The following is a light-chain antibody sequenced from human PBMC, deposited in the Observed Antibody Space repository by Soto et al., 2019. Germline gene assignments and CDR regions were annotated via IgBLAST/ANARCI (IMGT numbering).Light chain of an antibody. CDR3: QKYGSSPIT. J-gene: IGKJ5*01. Sequence: EKVMTQSPATLSVSPGERATLSCRASQSVSSNLAWYQQKPGQAPRLFIYGASSRATGIPARFSGSGSGTDFTLTISRLEPEDFAVYYCQKYGSSPITCGQGTRLEIK. CDR1: QSVSSN. V-gene: IGKV3-20*01. CDR2: GAS.